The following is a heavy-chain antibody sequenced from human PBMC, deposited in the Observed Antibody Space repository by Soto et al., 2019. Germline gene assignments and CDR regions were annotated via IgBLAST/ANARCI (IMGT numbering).Heavy chain of an antibody. D-gene: IGHD2-21*02. CDR2: IIPILGTA. CDR3: ARGAHIVVVTGYYYYGMDV. CDR1: GGTFSSYA. V-gene: IGHV1-69*13. Sequence: GASVKVSCKASGGTFSSYAISWVRQAPGQGLEWMGGIIPILGTANYAQKFQGRVTITADESTSTAYMELSSLRSEDTAVYYCARGAHIVVVTGYYYYGMDVWGQGTTVTVSS. J-gene: IGHJ6*02.